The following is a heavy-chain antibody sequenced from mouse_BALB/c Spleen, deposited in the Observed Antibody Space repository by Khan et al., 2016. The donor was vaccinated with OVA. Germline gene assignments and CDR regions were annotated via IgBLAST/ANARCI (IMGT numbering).Heavy chain of an antibody. CDR1: GYTFTSYT. D-gene: IGHD2-14*01. CDR2: INPSNGSN. Sequence: VQLQESGAELARPGASVKMSCKASGYTFTSYTIHWIKLRPGQGLEWIGYINPSNGSNNYNQKFTDKATLTADTSSTTAYKQLSSLTSDDSTVYNGVRDGANYRCDGWFAYWGQGTLVTVSA. CDR3: VRDGANYRCDGWFAY. J-gene: IGHJ3*01. V-gene: IGHV1-4*01.